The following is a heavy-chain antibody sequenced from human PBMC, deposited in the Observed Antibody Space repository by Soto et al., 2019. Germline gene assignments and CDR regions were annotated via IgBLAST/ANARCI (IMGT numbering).Heavy chain of an antibody. D-gene: IGHD2-15*01. CDR1: GDTVSSNSVA. CDR3: ARSEEDSDYYYYGMDV. J-gene: IGHJ6*02. CDR2: TYYRSRWYS. V-gene: IGHV6-1*01. Sequence: QTLSLTCVGSGDTVSSNSVAWNWVRQSPSRGLEWLGRTYYRSRWYSDYAVSVRSRIDINADTSKNQVSLQLNSVTPEDTAVYYCARSEEDSDYYYYGMDVWGQGTTVTVSS.